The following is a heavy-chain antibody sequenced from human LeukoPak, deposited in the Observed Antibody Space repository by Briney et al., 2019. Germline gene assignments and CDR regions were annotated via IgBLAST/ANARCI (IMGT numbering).Heavy chain of an antibody. V-gene: IGHV3-64*03. CDR1: GFTFSSYD. D-gene: IGHD5-12*01. CDR3: VNDGSGGYDHDY. CDR2: ISINGGST. Sequence: GGTLRLSCSASGFTFSSYDMYWVRQAPGKGLEYVSAISINGGSTYYADSVKGRFTISRDNSKNTLYLQMSSLRVEDTAVYYCVNDGSGGYDHDYLGQGTLVTVSS. J-gene: IGHJ4*02.